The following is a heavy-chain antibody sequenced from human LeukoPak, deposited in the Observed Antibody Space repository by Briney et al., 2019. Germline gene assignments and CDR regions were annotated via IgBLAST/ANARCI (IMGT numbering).Heavy chain of an antibody. CDR2: IYYSGST. CDR1: GGSIGSSSYY. J-gene: IGHJ4*02. V-gene: IGHV4-39*01. D-gene: IGHD5-18*01. CDR3: ARHAGIQLWFYFDY. Sequence: PSETLSLTCTVSGGSIGSSSYYWGWIRQPPGKGLEWIGSIYYSGSTYYNPSLKSRVTISVDTSKNQFSLKLSSVTAADTAVYYCARHAGIQLWFYFDYWGQGTLVTVSS.